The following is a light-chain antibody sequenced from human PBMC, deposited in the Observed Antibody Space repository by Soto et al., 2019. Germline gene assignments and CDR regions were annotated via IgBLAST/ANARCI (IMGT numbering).Light chain of an antibody. CDR1: TGAVTSGHY. V-gene: IGLV7-46*01. CDR3: LVSYSDGVV. Sequence: QAVVTQEPSLTVSPGGTVTLTCGSSTGAVTSGHYPYWFQQKPGQAPRTLIYDTSNTHSWTPARFSGSLLGDKAALTLSGAQPEDEAEYYCLVSYSDGVVFGGGTKLTVL. J-gene: IGLJ2*01. CDR2: DTS.